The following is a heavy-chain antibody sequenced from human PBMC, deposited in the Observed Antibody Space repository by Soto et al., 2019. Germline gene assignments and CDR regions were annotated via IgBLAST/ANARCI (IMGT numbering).Heavy chain of an antibody. Sequence: GGSLRLSCAASGFTFSSYAMSWVRQAPGKGLEWVSAISGSGGSTYYADSVKGRFTISRDNSKNTLYLQMNSLRAEDTAVYYCAKVPLEANIVATKNPFSDYWGQGTLVTVSS. CDR1: GFTFSSYA. CDR2: ISGSGGST. V-gene: IGHV3-23*01. D-gene: IGHD5-12*01. CDR3: AKVPLEANIVATKNPFSDY. J-gene: IGHJ4*02.